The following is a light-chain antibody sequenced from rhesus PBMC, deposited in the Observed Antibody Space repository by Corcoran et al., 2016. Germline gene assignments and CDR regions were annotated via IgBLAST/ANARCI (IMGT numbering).Light chain of an antibody. J-gene: IGLJ1*01. Sequence: QAAPTQSPSVSGSPGQSVTISCTGTSSDIGAYNRVSWYQQHPGKAPKLIIYEVIKRPSGVSDRFSGSKSGNTASLTISGLQAEDEADYYCCSYRSGSTYIFGGGTRLTVL. V-gene: IGLV2-13*03. CDR1: SSDIGAYNR. CDR3: CSYRSGSTYI. CDR2: EVI.